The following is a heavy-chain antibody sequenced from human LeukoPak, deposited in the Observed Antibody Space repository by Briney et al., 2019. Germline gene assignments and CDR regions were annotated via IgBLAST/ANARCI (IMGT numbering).Heavy chain of an antibody. Sequence: GGSLRLSCAASGFTFSRYWMHWVRQTPGKGLVWVARIATDGSRTTYADSVRGRFAISRDNAKNTLYLQMNSLTAEDTAVYYCARDLWGAGDCWGQGTLVTVSS. J-gene: IGHJ4*02. V-gene: IGHV3-74*01. CDR3: ARDLWGAGDC. CDR2: IATDGSRT. CDR1: GFTFSRYW. D-gene: IGHD1-26*01.